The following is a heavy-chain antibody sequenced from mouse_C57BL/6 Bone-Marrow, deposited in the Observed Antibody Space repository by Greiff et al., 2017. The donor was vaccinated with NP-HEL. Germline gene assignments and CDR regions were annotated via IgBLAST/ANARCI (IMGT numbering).Heavy chain of an antibody. CDR1: GYTFTSYW. CDR2: IHPNSGST. D-gene: IGHD2-3*01. CDR3: ARFGDGYYVGYFDV. J-gene: IGHJ1*03. V-gene: IGHV1-64*01. Sequence: VQLQQPGAELVKPGASVKLSCKASGYTFTSYWMHWVKQRPGQGLEWIGMIHPNSGSTNYNEKFKSKATLTVDKSSSIAYMQLSSLTSEDSAVYYCARFGDGYYVGYFDVWGTGTTVTVSS.